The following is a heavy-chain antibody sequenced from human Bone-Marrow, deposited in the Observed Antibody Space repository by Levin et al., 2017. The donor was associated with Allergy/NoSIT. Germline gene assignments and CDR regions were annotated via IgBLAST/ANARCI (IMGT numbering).Heavy chain of an antibody. D-gene: IGHD3-10*01. CDR2: IDYSGST. J-gene: IGHJ5*02. V-gene: IGHV4-59*01. CDR3: ARHLWALDRFDP. Sequence: RASETLSLTCTVSGGSISTYYWTWIRQPPGKGLECIGYIDYSGSTNYNPSLKSRVTISVDTSKNQFSLKLTSVTAADTAVYYCARHLWALDRFDPWGQGTLVTVSP. CDR1: GGSISTYY.